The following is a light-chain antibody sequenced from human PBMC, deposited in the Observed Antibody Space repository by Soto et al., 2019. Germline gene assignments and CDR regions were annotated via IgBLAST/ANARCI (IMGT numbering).Light chain of an antibody. CDR2: DVS. Sequence: QSALTQPASVSGSPGQSITISCTGTNSDVGGYNYVSWYQQHPGKAPKLMIYDVSDRPSGVSNRFSGSKSGNTASLTISGLQAEDEADYHCSSYTSNVVFGGGTKLTVL. CDR1: NSDVGGYNY. CDR3: SSYTSNVV. J-gene: IGLJ2*01. V-gene: IGLV2-14*01.